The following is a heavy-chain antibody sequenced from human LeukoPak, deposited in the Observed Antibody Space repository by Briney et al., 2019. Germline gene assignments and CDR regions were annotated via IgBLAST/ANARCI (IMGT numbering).Heavy chain of an antibody. CDR3: ARGCSAGTPHNWFDP. V-gene: IGHV4-59*01. D-gene: IGHD6-13*01. J-gene: IGHJ5*02. CDR2: IYYSGST. Sequence: KPSETLSLTCTVSGGSISGYYWSWIRQPPGEGLEWVGDIYYSGSTNYNPSLKSRVTISVDTSKNQFSLKLSSVTAADTAVYYCARGCSAGTPHNWFDPWGQGTLVTVSS. CDR1: GGSISGYY.